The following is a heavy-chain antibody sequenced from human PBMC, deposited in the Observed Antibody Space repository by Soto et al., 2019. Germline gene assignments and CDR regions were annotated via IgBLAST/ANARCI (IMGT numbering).Heavy chain of an antibody. V-gene: IGHV4-38-2*02. CDR2: IYPYVSS. J-gene: IGHJ4*02. CDR1: GFAISRGYY. Sequence: PSETLSLTCSVSGFAISRGYYWSWVRQPPGKGLEWIGSIYPYVSSYHNPSLATRLRLSIDTSKNQFTLNLTSVTAADTALYFCAREKVGTTFFDNWGQGIQVTVSS. D-gene: IGHD1-1*01. CDR3: AREKVGTTFFDN.